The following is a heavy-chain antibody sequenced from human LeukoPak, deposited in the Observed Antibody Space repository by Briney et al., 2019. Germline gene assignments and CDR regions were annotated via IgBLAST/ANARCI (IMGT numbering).Heavy chain of an antibody. CDR1: GFTFSVDA. Sequence: GRSLSLSCEASGFTFSVDAMSCVRQTPGKGLEWVSAISGGGGSTYYADSVTGRFTISIVNAKNTLYLQMNSMRAEDTAVYYCAKVKGMIAYRNFDYWGQGTLVTVSS. CDR3: AKVKGMIAYRNFDY. D-gene: IGHD3-22*01. CDR2: ISGGGGST. J-gene: IGHJ4*02. V-gene: IGHV3-23*01.